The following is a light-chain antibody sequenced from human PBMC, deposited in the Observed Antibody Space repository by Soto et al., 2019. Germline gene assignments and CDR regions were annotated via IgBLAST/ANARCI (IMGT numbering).Light chain of an antibody. CDR1: HGISSW. CDR2: TAS. V-gene: IGKV1-12*01. CDR3: QQTYNTPLT. Sequence: DIRNTQSPVFLSAYTGDRVTXTCRASHGISSWLAWYQQKPGKAPNLLIYTASTLKTGVPPRFSGSGSGTDFTLSINSLQPEDFATYYCQQTYNTPLTFVRGTKVNIK. J-gene: IGKJ4*01.